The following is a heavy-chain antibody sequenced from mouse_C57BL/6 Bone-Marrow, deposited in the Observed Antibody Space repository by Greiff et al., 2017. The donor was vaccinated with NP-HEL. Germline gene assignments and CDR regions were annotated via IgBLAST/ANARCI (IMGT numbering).Heavy chain of an antibody. CDR3: ARDRDAMDY. CDR1: GFTFSSYA. J-gene: IGHJ4*01. CDR2: ISDGGSYT. Sequence: EVMLVESGGGLVKPGGSLKLSCAASGFTFSSYAMSWVRQTPEKRLEWVATISDGGSYTYYPDNVKGRFTISRDNAKNNRYLQMSHLKSEDTAMYYCARDRDAMDYWGPGTSVTVSS. D-gene: IGHD3-1*01. V-gene: IGHV5-4*01.